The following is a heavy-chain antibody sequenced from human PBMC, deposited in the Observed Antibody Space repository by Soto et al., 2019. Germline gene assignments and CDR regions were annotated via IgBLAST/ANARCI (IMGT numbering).Heavy chain of an antibody. V-gene: IGHV4-34*01. Sequence: SETLSLTCAVYGGSFSGYYWSWIRQPPGKGLEWIGEINRSGSTNYNPSLKSRVTISVDTSKNQFSLKLSSVTAADTAVYYCARGDLTVTLDYWGQGTLVTVSS. CDR2: INRSGST. J-gene: IGHJ4*02. CDR3: ARGDLTVTLDY. D-gene: IGHD4-4*01. CDR1: GGSFSGYY.